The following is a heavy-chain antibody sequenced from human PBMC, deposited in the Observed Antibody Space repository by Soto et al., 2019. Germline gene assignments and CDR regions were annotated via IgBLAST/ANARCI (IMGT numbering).Heavy chain of an antibody. D-gene: IGHD6-13*01. Sequence: PGESLKISCKGSAYTFTSYWISWVRQMPGKGLEWMGRIDPSDSYTYVSPSFQGLVTISTDKSINTACLQWSSLKASDTAMYYCARLTRIGATVDYYYYGMDVWGQGTTVTVSS. CDR2: IDPSDSYT. CDR3: ARLTRIGATVDYYYYGMDV. J-gene: IGHJ6*02. CDR1: AYTFTSYW. V-gene: IGHV5-10-1*01.